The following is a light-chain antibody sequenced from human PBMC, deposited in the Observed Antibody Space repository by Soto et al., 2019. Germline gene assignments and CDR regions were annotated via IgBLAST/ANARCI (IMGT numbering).Light chain of an antibody. V-gene: IGLV2-14*01. CDR1: SSDVGGYNY. CDR2: EVS. J-gene: IGLJ1*01. Sequence: QSALTQPASVSGSPGQSITISCTGTSSDVGGYNYVSWYQQHPGKAPKFMIYEVSDRPSGVSNRFSGSKSGNTASLTISGLQAEDEADYYCSSYTTRSTRYVFGTGTKLTVL. CDR3: SSYTTRSTRYV.